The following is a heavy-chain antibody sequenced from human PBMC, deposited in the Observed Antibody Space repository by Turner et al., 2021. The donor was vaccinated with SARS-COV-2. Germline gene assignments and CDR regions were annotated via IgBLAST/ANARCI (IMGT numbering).Heavy chain of an antibody. Sequence: EVQLVQSGAEMKKPGESLKISCKGSGYSFSSYWIGWVRQMPGKGLGWMGIIYPGDSDIRYSPSFQGQVTISADKSISTAYLQWSSLKASDTAMYYCARPLYSSSWSDLSMSAFDIWGQGTMVTVSS. CDR2: IYPGDSDI. D-gene: IGHD6-13*01. CDR1: GYSFSSYW. J-gene: IGHJ3*02. V-gene: IGHV5-51*03. CDR3: ARPLYSSSWSDLSMSAFDI.